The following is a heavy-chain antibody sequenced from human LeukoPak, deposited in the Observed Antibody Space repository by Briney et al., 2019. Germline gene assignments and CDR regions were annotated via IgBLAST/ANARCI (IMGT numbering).Heavy chain of an antibody. J-gene: IGHJ2*01. V-gene: IGHV4-59*08. Sequence: PSETLPLTCSVSGASIRSFYWSWIRQVPGKGLEWIGYIYYRGTTNTNPSLKGRVTISVDTSRNQVSLSLSSVTAADTAVYFCARRAVVVLSPEWYFDLWCRGTLVTVSS. CDR3: ARRAVVVLSPEWYFDL. CDR1: GASIRSFY. CDR2: IYYRGTT. D-gene: IGHD2-15*01.